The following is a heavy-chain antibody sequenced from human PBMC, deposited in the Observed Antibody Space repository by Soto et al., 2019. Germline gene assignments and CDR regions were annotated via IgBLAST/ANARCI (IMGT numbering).Heavy chain of an antibody. CDR3: ALPPRAGYQYGMDL. V-gene: IGHV1-69*13. J-gene: IGHJ6*02. Sequence: GASVKVSCKASGGTFSSYAISWVRQAPGQGLEWMGGIIPIFETPSYAQKFQGRVTITADESTSTAFMELTSLRSEDTAVYYCALPPRAGYQYGMDLWGQGTTVTVSS. CDR2: IIPIFETP. CDR1: GGTFSSYA.